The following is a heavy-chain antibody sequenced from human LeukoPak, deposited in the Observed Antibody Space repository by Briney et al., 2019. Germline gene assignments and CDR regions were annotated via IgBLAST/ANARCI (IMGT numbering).Heavy chain of an antibody. D-gene: IGHD6-19*01. J-gene: IGHJ4*02. CDR2: IYTSGST. V-gene: IGHV4-4*07. Sequence: SETLSLTXTVSGGSISSYYWSWIRQPAGKGLEWVGRIYTSGSTNYNPSLKSRVTMSVDTSKNQFSLKLSSVTAADTAVYYCARQHFGYSSDWWFDYWGQGTLVTVSS. CDR1: GGSISSYY. CDR3: ARQHFGYSSDWWFDY.